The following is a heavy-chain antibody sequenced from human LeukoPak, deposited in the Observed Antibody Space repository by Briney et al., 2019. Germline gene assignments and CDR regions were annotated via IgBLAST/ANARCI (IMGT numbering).Heavy chain of an antibody. Sequence: GESLKISCKGSGYSFTSYWIGWVRQMPGKGLEWMGIIYPGDSDTRYSPSFQGQVTISADKSISTAYLQWSSLKASDTVMYYCARHSDYYDSSGYQDYWGQGTLVTVSS. J-gene: IGHJ4*02. D-gene: IGHD3-22*01. V-gene: IGHV5-51*01. CDR2: IYPGDSDT. CDR1: GYSFTSYW. CDR3: ARHSDYYDSSGYQDY.